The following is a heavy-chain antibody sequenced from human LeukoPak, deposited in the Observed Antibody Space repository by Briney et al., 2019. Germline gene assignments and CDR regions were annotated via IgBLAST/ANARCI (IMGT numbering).Heavy chain of an antibody. CDR3: AKDPPGWVWFGESVEAFDI. V-gene: IGHV3-23*01. CDR1: GFTFSSYA. D-gene: IGHD3-10*01. CDR2: ISGSGGST. J-gene: IGHJ3*02. Sequence: SGGSLRLSCAASGFTFSSYAMSWVRQAPGKGLEWVSAISGSGGSTYYADSVKGRFTISRDNSKNTLYLQMNSLRAEDTAVYYCAKDPPGWVWFGESVEAFDIWGQGTMVTVSS.